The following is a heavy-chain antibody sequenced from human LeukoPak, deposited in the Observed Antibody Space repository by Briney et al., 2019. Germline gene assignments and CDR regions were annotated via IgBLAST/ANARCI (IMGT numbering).Heavy chain of an antibody. J-gene: IGHJ4*02. CDR3: ARVTEGDYVDY. V-gene: IGHV3-66*01. CDR1: GFSVSSNY. Sequence: GGSLRLSCAASGFSVSSNYMSWVRQAPGTGLEWVSVIYSGGSTYYADSVKGRFTISRDNSKNTLYLQMNSLRAEDTAVYYCARVTEGDYVDYWGQGTLVTVSS. CDR2: IYSGGST.